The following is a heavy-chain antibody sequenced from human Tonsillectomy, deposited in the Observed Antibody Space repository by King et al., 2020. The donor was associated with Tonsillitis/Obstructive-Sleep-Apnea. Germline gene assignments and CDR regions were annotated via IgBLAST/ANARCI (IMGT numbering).Heavy chain of an antibody. J-gene: IGHJ3*02. V-gene: IGHV3-30*04. CDR1: GFTFSSYA. Sequence: VQLVESGGGVVQPGRSLRLSCAASGFTFSSYAMHWVRQAPGKGLEWVAVVSYDGSNKYYADSVKGRFTISRDNSKNSLYLQMNSLRAEDTAVYYWARGSVPQWELMDAFDIWGQGTMVTVSS. D-gene: IGHD1-26*01. CDR2: VSYDGSNK. CDR3: ARGSVPQWELMDAFDI.